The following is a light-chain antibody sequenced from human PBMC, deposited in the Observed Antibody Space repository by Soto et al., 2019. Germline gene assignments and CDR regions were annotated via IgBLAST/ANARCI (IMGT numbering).Light chain of an antibody. CDR2: EAS. CDR3: QQRSNWPSYT. J-gene: IGKJ2*01. Sequence: EIVLTQSPATLSLSPGERATLSCRASQSVGNYLAWYQHKRGQAPRLLIYEASTRATGIPARFSGSGSGTDFTLTISGLEPEDVAVYFCQQRSNWPSYTFGQGTKLEIK. CDR1: QSVGNY. V-gene: IGKV3-11*01.